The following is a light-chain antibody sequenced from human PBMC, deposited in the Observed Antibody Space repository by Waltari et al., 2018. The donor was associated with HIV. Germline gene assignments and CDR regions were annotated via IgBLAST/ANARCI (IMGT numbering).Light chain of an antibody. CDR3: QQRSNWPPLLT. Sequence: EIVLTQSPATLSFSPGERATLSCRASQSVSSYLAWYQQKPGQAPRLLIYDASNRATGIPARFSGSGSGTDFTLTISSLEPEDFAVYYCQQRSNWPPLLTFGGGTKVEIK. CDR2: DAS. CDR1: QSVSSY. V-gene: IGKV3-11*01. J-gene: IGKJ4*01.